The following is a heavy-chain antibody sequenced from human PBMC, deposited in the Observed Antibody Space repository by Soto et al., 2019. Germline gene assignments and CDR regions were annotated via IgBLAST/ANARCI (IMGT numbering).Heavy chain of an antibody. CDR1: GFTFDDYA. Sequence: EVQLVESGGGLVQPGRSLRLSCAASGFTFDDYAMHWVRQAPGKGLEWVSGIRWNSGSIGYADSVKGRFTISRDNAKNYLYLQMNSRRAEDTALYYCAKDMSTVTTSGYCDYWGQGTLVTVSS. V-gene: IGHV3-9*01. J-gene: IGHJ4*02. D-gene: IGHD4-17*01. CDR3: AKDMSTVTTSGYCDY. CDR2: IRWNSGSI.